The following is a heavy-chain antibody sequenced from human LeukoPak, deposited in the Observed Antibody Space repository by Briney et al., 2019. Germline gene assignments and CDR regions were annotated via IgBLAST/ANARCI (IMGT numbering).Heavy chain of an antibody. CDR2: FDPEDGET. D-gene: IGHD5-12*01. CDR1: GYTLTELS. J-gene: IGHJ6*02. V-gene: IGHV1-24*01. Sequence: EASVKVSCKVSGYTLTELSMHWVRQAPGKGLEWMGGFDPEDGETIYAQKFQGRVTMTEDTSTDTAYMELSSLRSEDTAVYYCATGDIVATIRPSLFPWGMDVWGQGTTVTVPS. CDR3: ATGDIVATIRPSLFPWGMDV.